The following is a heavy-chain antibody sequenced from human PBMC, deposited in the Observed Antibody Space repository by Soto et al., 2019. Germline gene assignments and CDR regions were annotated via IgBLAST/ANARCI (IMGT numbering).Heavy chain of an antibody. CDR3: AKDSSSSSLSYYFDY. D-gene: IGHD6-6*01. Sequence: GGSLRLSCAASGFTFSSYAMSWVRQAPGKGLEWVSAISGSGGSTYYADSVKGRFTISRDNSKNTLYLQMNSLRAEDTAVYYCAKDSSSSSLSYYFDYWGQGTLVTVSS. V-gene: IGHV3-23*01. CDR2: ISGSGGST. CDR1: GFTFSSYA. J-gene: IGHJ4*02.